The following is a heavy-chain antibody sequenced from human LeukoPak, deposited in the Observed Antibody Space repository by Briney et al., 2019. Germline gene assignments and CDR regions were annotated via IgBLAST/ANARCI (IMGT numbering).Heavy chain of an antibody. Sequence: ASVKVSCKASGYTFTSYGISWVRQAPGQGLEWMGWISAYNGNTNYAQKLQGRVTMTTDTSTSTAYMELRSLRSDDTAVYYCARGQVVVTAGAAFDIWGQGTMVTVSS. V-gene: IGHV1-18*04. CDR3: ARGQVVVTAGAAFDI. CDR2: ISAYNGNT. CDR1: GYTFTSYG. J-gene: IGHJ3*02. D-gene: IGHD2-21*02.